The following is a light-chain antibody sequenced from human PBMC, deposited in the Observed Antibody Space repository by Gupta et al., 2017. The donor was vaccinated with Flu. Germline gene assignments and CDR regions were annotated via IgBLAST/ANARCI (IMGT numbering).Light chain of an antibody. CDR3: QQYKSFWT. J-gene: IGKJ1*01. CDR2: KGP. Sequence: DIQMTQSPSTLSASVGDRVTITCRASQSIDTWLAWYQQKPGKAPNLLIYKGPNLQSWVPSRFSGSGSGTQFTLTISSLQPDDFATYYCQQYKSFWTFGQGTKVEVK. CDR1: QSIDTW. V-gene: IGKV1-5*03.